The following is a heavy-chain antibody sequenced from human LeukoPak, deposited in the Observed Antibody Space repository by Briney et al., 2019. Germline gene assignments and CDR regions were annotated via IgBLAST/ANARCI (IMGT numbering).Heavy chain of an antibody. D-gene: IGHD6-13*01. CDR3: ARGTGIAAAGKNWFDP. CDR1: GGSISSGSYY. Sequence: SETLSLTCTVSGGSISSGSYYWSWIRQPAGKGLEWIGRIYTSESTNYNPSLKSRVTISVDTSKNQFSLKLSSVTAADTAVYYCARGTGIAAAGKNWFDPWGQGTLVTVSS. CDR2: IYTSEST. J-gene: IGHJ5*02. V-gene: IGHV4-61*02.